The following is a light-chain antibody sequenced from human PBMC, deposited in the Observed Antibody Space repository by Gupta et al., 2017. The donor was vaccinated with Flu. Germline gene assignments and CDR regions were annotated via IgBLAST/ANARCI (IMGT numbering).Light chain of an antibody. CDR2: AAS. J-gene: IGKJ3*01. V-gene: IGKV1-39*01. CDR3: QQSYSTLGT. Sequence: DIQMTQSPSSVSASVGDRVTITCRASQGISTWLNWYQQKPGKAPNLLIYAASSLQSGVPSRFSGSGSGTDFTLTISSLQPEDFATYYCQQSYSTLGTFGPGTKVDIK. CDR1: QGISTW.